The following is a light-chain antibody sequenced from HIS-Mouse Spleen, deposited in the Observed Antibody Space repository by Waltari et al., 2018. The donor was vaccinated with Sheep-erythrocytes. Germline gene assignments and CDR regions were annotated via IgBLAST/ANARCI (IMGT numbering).Light chain of an antibody. CDR2: EVS. V-gene: IGLV2-14*01. Sequence: QSALTQPASVSGSPGQSITISCTGTSSDVGGYNYVSWDQQHPGQAPKLMFYEVSNHPSGVLNRFAGSKSGNTASLTISGLQAEDEADYYCSSYTSSSTWVFGGGTKLTVL. CDR3: SSYTSSSTWV. J-gene: IGLJ3*02. CDR1: SSDVGGYNY.